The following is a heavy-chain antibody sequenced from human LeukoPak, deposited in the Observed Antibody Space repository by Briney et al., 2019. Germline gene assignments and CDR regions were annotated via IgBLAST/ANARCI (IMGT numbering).Heavy chain of an antibody. CDR3: ARDGRGYCSSTSCHDAFDI. Sequence: ASVKVSCKASGYTFTSYGISWVRQAPGQGLEWMGWISAYTGNTNYAQKLQGRVTMTTDTSTSTAYMELRSLRSDDTAVYYCARDGRGYCSSTSCHDAFDIWGQGTMVTVSS. J-gene: IGHJ3*02. CDR1: GYTFTSYG. D-gene: IGHD2-2*01. V-gene: IGHV1-18*01. CDR2: ISAYTGNT.